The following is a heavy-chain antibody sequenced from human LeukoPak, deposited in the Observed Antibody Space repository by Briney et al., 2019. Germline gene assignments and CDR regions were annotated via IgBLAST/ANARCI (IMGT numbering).Heavy chain of an antibody. V-gene: IGHV1-2*02. J-gene: IGHJ4*02. Sequence: GASVKVSCKASGYTFTGYYMHWVRQAPGQGIEGRGWINPNSGGTNYAQKFQGRVTMTRDTSISTAYMELSRLRSDDTAVYYCARDLGYNWNDGGFDYWGQGTLVTVSS. CDR2: INPNSGGT. CDR3: ARDLGYNWNDGGFDY. D-gene: IGHD1-1*01. CDR1: GYTFTGYY.